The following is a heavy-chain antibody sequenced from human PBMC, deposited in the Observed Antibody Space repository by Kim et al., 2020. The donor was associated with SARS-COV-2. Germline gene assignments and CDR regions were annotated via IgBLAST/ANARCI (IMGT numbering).Heavy chain of an antibody. V-gene: IGHV3-7*03. CDR1: GFTLSDFW. CDR3: TRHACGGRSCHDY. J-gene: IGHJ4*02. D-gene: IGHD2-15*01. CDR2: INIDGSQT. Sequence: GGSLRLSCEVSGFTLSDFWLTWVRQGPGKGLEWVAKINIDGSQTYYADSVRGRFTISRDDAKNSMYLEINSLRAEDTAVYYCTRHACGGRSCHDYWGPGTLVTVSS.